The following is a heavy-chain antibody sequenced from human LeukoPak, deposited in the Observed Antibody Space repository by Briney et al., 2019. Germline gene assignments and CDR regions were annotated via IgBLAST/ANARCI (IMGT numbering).Heavy chain of an antibody. V-gene: IGHV3-30*02. CDR3: AKDLRFLTGDLPWTGF. J-gene: IGHJ4*02. CDR2: IQYDGNNK. Sequence: QTGGSLRLSCAASGFTFSRFGMHWVRQAPGKGLEWVTFIQYDGNNKYYADSVKGRFTISRDNSKNTLYLQMNSLRPEDTAVYYCAKDLRFLTGDLPWTGFWGQGTLVTVSS. D-gene: IGHD3/OR15-3a*01. CDR1: GFTFSRFG.